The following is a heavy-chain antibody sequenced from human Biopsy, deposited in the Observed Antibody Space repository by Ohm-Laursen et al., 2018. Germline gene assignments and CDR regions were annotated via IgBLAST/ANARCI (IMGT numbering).Heavy chain of an antibody. J-gene: IGHJ2*01. Sequence: PGTLSLTWTVSGDTISTYYWNWIRQTPGKGLEWIGYIHYTGHIRINPSLNSRATISVDTSKAQFSLKLSSLTAADTAIYYCARNRVDVVKVTTIGWNFDLWGRGTLVTVS. CDR1: GDTISTYY. CDR3: ARNRVDVVKVTTIGWNFDL. D-gene: IGHD5-12*01. V-gene: IGHV4-59*08. CDR2: IHYTGHI.